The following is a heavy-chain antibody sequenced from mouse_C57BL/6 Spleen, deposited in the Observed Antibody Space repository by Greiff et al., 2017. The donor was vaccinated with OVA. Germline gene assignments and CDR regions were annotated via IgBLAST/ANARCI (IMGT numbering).Heavy chain of an antibody. CDR1: GFNIKDDY. J-gene: IGHJ2*01. CDR2: IDPENGDT. CDR3: TTGGAPYYFDY. Sequence: VQLQQSGAELVRPGASVKLSCTASGFNIKDDYMHWVKQRPEQGLEWIGWIDPENGDTEYASKFQGKATIPADTSSNTAYLQLSSLTSEDTAVYCCTTGGAPYYFDYWGQGTTLTVSS. V-gene: IGHV14-4*01.